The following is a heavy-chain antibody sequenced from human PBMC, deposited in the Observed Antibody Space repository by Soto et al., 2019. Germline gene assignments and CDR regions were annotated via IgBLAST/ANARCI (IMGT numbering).Heavy chain of an antibody. CDR1: GGSISNYY. D-gene: IGHD3-22*01. CDR2: IYYTGST. V-gene: IGHV4-59*01. J-gene: IGHJ4*02. CDR3: ARGSTHYYYDSSGYFIDY. Sequence: SETLSLTCTVSGGSISNYYWSWIRQPPGKGLEWIAYIYYTGSTNCNPSLKSRVTISIDTSKSQFSLKLSSVTAADTAVYYCARGSTHYYYDSSGYFIDYWGQGTLVTVSS.